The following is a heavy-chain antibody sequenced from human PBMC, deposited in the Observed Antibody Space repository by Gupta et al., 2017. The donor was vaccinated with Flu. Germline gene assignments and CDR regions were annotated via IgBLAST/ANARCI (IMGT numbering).Heavy chain of an antibody. CDR1: GYSFTTYW. D-gene: IGHD2-2*01. Sequence: EVQLVQSGAEVKKPGESLKISCKGSGYSFTTYWIGWVRQMPGKGLEWMGIIYPGDSDTRYSPSFQGRVTISADKSISTAHLQWSSLKASDTAMYYCARRYDHTPDVNAFDIWGQGTLVTVSS. CDR3: ARRYDHTPDVNAFDI. V-gene: IGHV5-51*03. J-gene: IGHJ3*02. CDR2: IYPGDSDT.